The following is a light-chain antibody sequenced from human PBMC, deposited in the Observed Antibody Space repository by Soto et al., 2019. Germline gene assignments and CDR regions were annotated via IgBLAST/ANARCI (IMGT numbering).Light chain of an antibody. J-gene: IGKJ2*01. CDR1: QSVSSN. Sequence: EIVMTQSPATLSVSPGERATLSCRASQSVSSNLAWYQQKPGQAPRLLIYGASTRATGIPARFSGSGSGTEFTLTISSLQSEDFAVYYCQQCGPSLRYTFGQGTKLEIK. CDR3: QQCGPSLRYT. CDR2: GAS. V-gene: IGKV3-15*01.